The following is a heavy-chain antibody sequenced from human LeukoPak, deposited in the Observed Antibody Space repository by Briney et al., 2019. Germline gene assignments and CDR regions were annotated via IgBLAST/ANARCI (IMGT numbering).Heavy chain of an antibody. V-gene: IGHV4-59*01. CDR1: GGSINYYY. Sequence: SETLSLTCTVSGGSINYYYWSWIRQPPGKGLEWIGYIFDNGNTNYNPSLKSRVTISLDTSKNQFSLKLSSVTAADTAVYYCARARYYYGHYFDYWGQGTLVTVSS. CDR2: IFDNGNT. J-gene: IGHJ4*02. D-gene: IGHD3-10*01. CDR3: ARARYYYGHYFDY.